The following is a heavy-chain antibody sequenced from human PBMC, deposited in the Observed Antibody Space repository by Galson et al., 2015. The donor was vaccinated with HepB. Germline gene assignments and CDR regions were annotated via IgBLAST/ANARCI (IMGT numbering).Heavy chain of an antibody. Sequence: ETLSLTCAVYGGSFSGYYWSWIRQPPGKGLEWTGEINHSGSTNYNPSLKSRVTISVDTSKTQFSLKLSSVTAADTAVYYCARGWYGSGIYYYYFDYWGQGTLVTVSS. CDR1: GGSFSGYY. V-gene: IGHV4-34*01. CDR2: INHSGST. D-gene: IGHD3-10*01. J-gene: IGHJ4*02. CDR3: ARGWYGSGIYYYYFDY.